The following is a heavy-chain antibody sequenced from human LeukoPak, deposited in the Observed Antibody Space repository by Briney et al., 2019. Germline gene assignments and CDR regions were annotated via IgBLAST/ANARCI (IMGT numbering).Heavy chain of an antibody. Sequence: GGSLRLSRAASGFTFSSYSMNWVRQAPGKGLEWVSSISSSSSYIYYADSVKGRFTISRDNAKNSLYLQMNSLRAEDTAVYYCAREGRSGSYEGDWFDPWGQGTLVTVSS. J-gene: IGHJ5*02. CDR2: ISSSSSYI. V-gene: IGHV3-21*01. CDR1: GFTFSSYS. D-gene: IGHD3-10*01. CDR3: AREGRSGSYEGDWFDP.